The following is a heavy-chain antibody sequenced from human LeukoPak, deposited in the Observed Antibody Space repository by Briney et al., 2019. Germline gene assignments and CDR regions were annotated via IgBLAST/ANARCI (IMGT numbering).Heavy chain of an antibody. CDR1: GFVFSIYT. J-gene: IGHJ5*02. CDR3: ARASGSYREA. Sequence: GGSLRLSCSASGFVFSIYTMYWVRQAPGKGPEYVSTISGSGNGGSIYYADSVKGRFTISRDDSKNTLYLQMNSLRAEDTAVYYCARASGSYREAWGQGTLVTVSS. D-gene: IGHD1-26*01. V-gene: IGHV3-64*04. CDR2: ISGSGNGGSI.